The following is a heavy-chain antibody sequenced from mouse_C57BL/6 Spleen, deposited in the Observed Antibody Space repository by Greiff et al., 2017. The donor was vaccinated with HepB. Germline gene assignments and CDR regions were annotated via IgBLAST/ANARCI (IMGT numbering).Heavy chain of an antibody. Sequence: QVHVKQSGAELAKPGASVKLSCKASGYTFTSYWMHWVKQRPGQGLEWIGYINPSSGYTKYNQKFKDKATLTADKSSSTAYMQLSSLTYEDSAVYYCATTVVELHFDVWGTGTTVTVSS. J-gene: IGHJ1*03. V-gene: IGHV1-7*01. CDR3: ATTVVELHFDV. CDR1: GYTFTSYW. CDR2: INPSSGYT. D-gene: IGHD1-1*01.